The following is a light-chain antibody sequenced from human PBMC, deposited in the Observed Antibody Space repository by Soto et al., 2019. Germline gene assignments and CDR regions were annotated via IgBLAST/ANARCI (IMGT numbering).Light chain of an antibody. CDR2: AAS. V-gene: IGKV1-39*01. CDR3: EPFYGAPVA. J-gene: IGKJ5*01. CDR1: QNIYNS. Sequence: DIQMTQSPSSRSASVGDRVTDPGRTSQNIYNSLNWYQRKPGKAPKLLIYAASSAQSGFPIRFKGTASGSDLTLTISTTQPEDFATTYCEPFYGAPVAFGPWTRL.